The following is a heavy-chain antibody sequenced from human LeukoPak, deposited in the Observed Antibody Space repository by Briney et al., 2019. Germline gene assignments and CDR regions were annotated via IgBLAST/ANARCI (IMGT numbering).Heavy chain of an antibody. V-gene: IGHV4-59*01. Sequence: PGGSLRLSCAASGFAFSTYWMSWIRQPPGKGLEWIGYIYYSGSTNYNPSLKSRVTISVDTSKNQFSLKLSSVTAADTAVYYCARDRSSGWQGAFDMWGQGTKVTVSS. J-gene: IGHJ3*02. CDR3: ARDRSSGWQGAFDM. CDR1: GFAFSTYW. CDR2: IYYSGST. D-gene: IGHD6-19*01.